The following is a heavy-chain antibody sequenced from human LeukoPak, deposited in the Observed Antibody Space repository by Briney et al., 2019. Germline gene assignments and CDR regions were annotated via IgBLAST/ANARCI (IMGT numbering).Heavy chain of an antibody. CDR2: ISWNSGSI. J-gene: IGHJ4*02. D-gene: IGHD1-1*01. V-gene: IGHV3-9*01. CDR3: ARDTGSSRDY. CDR1: GFTFDDYA. Sequence: GGSLRLSCAASGFTFDDYAMHWVRQAPGKGLEWVSGISWNSGSIGYADSVKGRFTISRDNAKNSLYLQMNSLRAEDTAVYYCARDTGSSRDYWGQGTLVTVS.